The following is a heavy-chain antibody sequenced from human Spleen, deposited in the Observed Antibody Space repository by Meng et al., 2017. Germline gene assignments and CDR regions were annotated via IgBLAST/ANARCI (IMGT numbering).Heavy chain of an antibody. V-gene: IGHV6-1*01. J-gene: IGHJ4*02. D-gene: IGHD4-17*01. CDR2: TYYRSKWYN. CDR1: GDSVSSNIGA. CDR3: ARGVTTFDY. Sequence: QVQPQQSGPGLVKPSQTLSVTCAISGDSVSSNIGAWNWIRQSPSRGLEWLGRTYYRSKWYNEYAVSVKSRITINPDTSKNQLSLQLSSVTPEDTAVYYCARGVTTFDYWGQGTLVTVSS.